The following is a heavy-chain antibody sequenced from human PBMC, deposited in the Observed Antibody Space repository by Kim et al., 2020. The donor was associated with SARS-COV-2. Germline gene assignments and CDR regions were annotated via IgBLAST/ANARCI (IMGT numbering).Heavy chain of an antibody. V-gene: IGHV3-7*01. D-gene: IGHD1-26*01. J-gene: IGHJ4*02. Sequence: GGSLRLSCAASGFTFTSDWMSWVRQAPGKGLEWVAKIKEDGSERYYGNSVEGRFTISRDNAKNSLYLQMNSLRAEDTGVYYCARDRSYSLDYWGQGTLVTVSS. CDR3: ARDRSYSLDY. CDR2: IKEDGSER. CDR1: GFTFTSDW.